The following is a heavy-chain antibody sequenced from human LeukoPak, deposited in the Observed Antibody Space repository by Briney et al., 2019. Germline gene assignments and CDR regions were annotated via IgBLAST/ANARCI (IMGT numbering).Heavy chain of an antibody. CDR2: ISWNSGRI. D-gene: IGHD1-26*01. CDR3: AKVTQWELREGYYFDY. Sequence: PRGSLRLSCAAAGFTLDDYAMHWVRQAPGKGLEWVSGISWNSGRIRYADSVNGRFTISRDNAKNSLYQQMNSLRAEDTALYYCAKVTQWELREGYYFDYWGQGTLVTVSS. V-gene: IGHV3-9*01. CDR1: GFTLDDYA. J-gene: IGHJ4*02.